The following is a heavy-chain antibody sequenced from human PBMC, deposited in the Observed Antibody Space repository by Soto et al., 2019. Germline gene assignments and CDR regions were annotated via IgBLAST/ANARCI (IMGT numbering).Heavy chain of an antibody. D-gene: IGHD3-3*01. Sequence: GGSLRLSCAASGFTFSSYSMNWVRQAPGKGLEWVSYISSSSSTIYYADSVKGRFTISRDNAKNSLYLQMNSLRAEDTAVYYCARVLGAERFLEWLSDRAKYMDVWGKGTTVTVSS. J-gene: IGHJ6*03. CDR3: ARVLGAERFLEWLSDRAKYMDV. CDR2: ISSSSSTI. CDR1: GFTFSSYS. V-gene: IGHV3-48*01.